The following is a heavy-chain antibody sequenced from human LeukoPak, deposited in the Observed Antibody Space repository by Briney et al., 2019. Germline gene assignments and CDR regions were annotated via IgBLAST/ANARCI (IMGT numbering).Heavy chain of an antibody. V-gene: IGHV4-39*07. D-gene: IGHD2-8*01. CDR3: AREDPNCTDGVCYGFDP. CDR2: MSYSRSA. Sequence: SETLSLTCTVSGVSISSITDYWSWIRQSPGKGLEWIRSMSYSRSAYYNPSLKSRVTISVDRSKNQFSLKLSSVTAADTAVYYCAREDPNCTDGVCYGFDPWGQGSLVTVSS. CDR1: GVSISSITDY. J-gene: IGHJ5*02.